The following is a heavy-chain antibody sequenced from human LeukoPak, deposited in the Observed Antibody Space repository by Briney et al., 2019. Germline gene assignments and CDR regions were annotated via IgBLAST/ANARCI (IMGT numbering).Heavy chain of an antibody. CDR3: AREGGSPRNVGTFDY. CDR1: GFTFSTYT. V-gene: IGHV3-30-3*01. Sequence: QPGGSLRLSCAASGFTFSTYTMHWVRQAPGKGLEWVAFMSYDGNNKYYADSVKGRFTISRDNSKNTLYLQMNSLRTDDTAVYYCAREGGSPRNVGTFDYWGQGTLVTVSS. CDR2: MSYDGNNK. D-gene: IGHD1-14*01. J-gene: IGHJ4*02.